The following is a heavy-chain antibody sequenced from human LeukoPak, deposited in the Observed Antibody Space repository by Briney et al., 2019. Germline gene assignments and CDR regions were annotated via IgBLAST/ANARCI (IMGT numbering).Heavy chain of an antibody. CDR1: GGSFSGYY. CDR3: ARNENTGYCSGGSCYYYYYMDV. J-gene: IGHJ6*03. Sequence: SETLSLTCAVYGGSFSGYYWSWIRQPPGKGLEWIGEINHSGSTNYNPSLKSRVTISVDTSKNQFSLKLGSVTAADTAVYYCARNENTGYCSGGSCYYYYYMDVWGKGTTVTISS. CDR2: INHSGST. D-gene: IGHD2-15*01. V-gene: IGHV4-34*01.